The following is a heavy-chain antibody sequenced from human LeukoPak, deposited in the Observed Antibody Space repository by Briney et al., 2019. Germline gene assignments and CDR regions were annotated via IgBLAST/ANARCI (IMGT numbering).Heavy chain of an antibody. V-gene: IGHV4-59*08. CDR2: VYYSGDT. Sequence: SETLSLTCTVSGDSVSGVYWSWIRQPPGKGLERIGYVYYSGDTNYNPSLKSRVTMSLDTSKNQVSLRLSSVTAADTAVYYCARHPFATPFDYWGRGTLLTVSS. CDR1: GDSVSGVY. D-gene: IGHD2-15*01. CDR3: ARHPFATPFDY. J-gene: IGHJ4*02.